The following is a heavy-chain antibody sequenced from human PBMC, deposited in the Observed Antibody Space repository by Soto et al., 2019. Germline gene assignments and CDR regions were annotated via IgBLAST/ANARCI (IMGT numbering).Heavy chain of an antibody. CDR3: ARTYIVATIKQAFDI. CDR2: ISAYNGNT. D-gene: IGHD5-12*01. J-gene: IGHJ3*02. Sequence: ASVKVSCKASGYTFTSYDINWVRQATGQGLEWMGWISAYNGNTNYAQKLQGRVTMTTDTSTSTAYMELRSLRSDDTAVYYCARTYIVATIKQAFDIWGQGTMVTVSS. V-gene: IGHV1-18*01. CDR1: GYTFTSYD.